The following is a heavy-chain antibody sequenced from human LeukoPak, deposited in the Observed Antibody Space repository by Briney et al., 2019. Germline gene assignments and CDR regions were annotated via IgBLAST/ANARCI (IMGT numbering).Heavy chain of an antibody. J-gene: IGHJ6*04. CDR3: ARTGIVATIGASYYYYGMDV. CDR1: GFTFSSYA. D-gene: IGHD5-12*01. CDR2: ISYDGSNK. V-gene: IGHV3-30*04. Sequence: XGSLRLSCVASGFTFSSYAMHWVRQAPGKGLEWVAVISYDGSNKNYTDSVKGRFTISRDNSKNTLYLQMDSLRGEDTAVYYCARTGIVATIGASYYYYGMDVWGKGTTVTVSS.